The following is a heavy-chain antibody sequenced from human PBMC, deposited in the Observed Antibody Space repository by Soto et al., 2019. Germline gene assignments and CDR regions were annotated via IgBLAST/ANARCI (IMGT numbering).Heavy chain of an antibody. CDR1: GYTFTSYG. CDR3: ARERGLTASTLFGY. V-gene: IGHV1-18*01. CDR2: VSTYKGNT. D-gene: IGHD3-10*02. J-gene: IGHJ4*02. Sequence: QVQLVQSGPEVKMPGASANVSCKASGYTFTSYGINWVRQAPGQGLEWLGRVSTYKGNTKYAQKFHGRVTRTTDTSTATVYMHLRSLRSDDTAVYYCARERGLTASTLFGYWGQGTVVTVS.